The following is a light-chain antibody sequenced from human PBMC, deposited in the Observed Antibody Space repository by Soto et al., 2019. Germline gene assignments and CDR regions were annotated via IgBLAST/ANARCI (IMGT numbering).Light chain of an antibody. Sequence: EIVLTQSPGTLSLSPGERATLSCRASQSFSSSYLAWYQQKPGQAPRLLIYGASSRATGIPDRFSGGGSGTDFSLTISRLDPEDFAVYYCQQYSRTPITVGQGTRLEIK. J-gene: IGKJ5*01. CDR2: GAS. CDR3: QQYSRTPIT. V-gene: IGKV3-20*01. CDR1: QSFSSSY.